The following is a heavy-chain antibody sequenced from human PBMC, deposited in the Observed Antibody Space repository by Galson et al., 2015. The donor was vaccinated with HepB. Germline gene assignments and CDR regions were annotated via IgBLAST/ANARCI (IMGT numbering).Heavy chain of an antibody. Sequence: ETLSLTCTVSGGSISSSSYYWGWIRQPPGKGLEWIGSIYYSGSTYYNPSLKSRVTISVDTSKNQFSLKLSSATAADTAVYYCASARRLVRRFDYWGQGTLVTVSS. CDR3: ASARRLVRRFDY. J-gene: IGHJ4*02. V-gene: IGHV4-39*07. CDR2: IYYSGST. CDR1: GGSISSSSYY. D-gene: IGHD6-19*01.